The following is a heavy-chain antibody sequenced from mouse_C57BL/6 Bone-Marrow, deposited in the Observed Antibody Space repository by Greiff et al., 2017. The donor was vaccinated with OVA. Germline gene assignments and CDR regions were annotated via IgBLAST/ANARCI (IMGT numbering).Heavy chain of an antibody. CDR1: GFTFSSSG. Sequence: DVKLVESGGDLVKPGGSLKLSCAASGFTFSSSGKSWVRQTPDKRLEWVATISSGGSYTYYPDRVKGRFTLSRDHDKHTRYLQMSSMKSEDTAMYYCARHVYYGSSPHHYYAMDYWGQGTSVTVSS. V-gene: IGHV5-6*02. CDR3: ARHVYYGSSPHHYYAMDY. J-gene: IGHJ4*01. CDR2: ISSGGSYT. D-gene: IGHD1-1*01.